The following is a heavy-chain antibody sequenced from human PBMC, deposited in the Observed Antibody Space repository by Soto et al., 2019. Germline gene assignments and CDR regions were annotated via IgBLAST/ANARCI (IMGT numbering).Heavy chain of an antibody. CDR1: GYSFAGYW. CDR2: IDPSDSQT. D-gene: IGHD5-18*01. J-gene: IGHJ4*02. CDR3: ARQIYDSDTGPNFQYYFDS. V-gene: IGHV5-10-1*01. Sequence: GESLKISCKGSGYSFAGYWITWVRQKPGKGLEWMGRIDPSDSQTYYSPSFRGHVTISVTKSITTVFLQCSSLRASDTAVYYCARQIYDSDTGPNFQYYFDSWGQGTPVTVSS.